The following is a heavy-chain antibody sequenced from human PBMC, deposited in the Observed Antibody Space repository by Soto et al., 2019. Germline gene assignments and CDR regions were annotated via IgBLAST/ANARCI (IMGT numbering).Heavy chain of an antibody. CDR1: GFSLNTRGVG. CDR2: IYWDNDK. V-gene: IGHV2-5*02. Sequence: QITLKESGPTLVKPTQTLTLTCAFSGFSLNTRGVGVGWIRQPPGKALHWLALIYWDNDKRYSSSLKSRRTITKDTPRHPVALIMTNMDPVDTATYDCSHNHYYASGSIYWGRGTLVTVSS. CDR3: SHNHYYASGSIY. D-gene: IGHD3-10*01. J-gene: IGHJ4*02.